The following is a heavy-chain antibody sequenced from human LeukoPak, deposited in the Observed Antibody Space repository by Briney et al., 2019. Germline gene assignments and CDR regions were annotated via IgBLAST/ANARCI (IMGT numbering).Heavy chain of an antibody. Sequence: GGSLRLSCAASGFTFSSYWMHWVRQAPGKGLVWVSRINSDGSSTTYADSVKGQFTISRDNAKNTLYLQMNSLRAEDTAVYYCARFLGYYYGFDCWGQGTLVTVSS. J-gene: IGHJ4*02. CDR1: GFTFSSYW. V-gene: IGHV3-74*01. D-gene: IGHD3-22*01. CDR2: INSDGSST. CDR3: ARFLGYYYGFDC.